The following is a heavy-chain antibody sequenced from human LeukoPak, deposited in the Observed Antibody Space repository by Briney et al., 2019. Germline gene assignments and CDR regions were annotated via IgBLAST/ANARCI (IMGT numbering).Heavy chain of an antibody. CDR3: ANLYSSSWYGGYYFDY. CDR1: GFTFSSYW. V-gene: IGHV3-7*01. J-gene: IGHJ4*02. D-gene: IGHD6-13*01. CDR2: IKQDGSEK. Sequence: GGSLRLSCAASGFTFSSYWMSWVRQAPGKGLEWVANIKQDGSEKYYVDSVKGRFTISRDNAKNSLYLQMNSLRAEDTAVYYCANLYSSSWYGGYYFDYWGQGTLVTVSP.